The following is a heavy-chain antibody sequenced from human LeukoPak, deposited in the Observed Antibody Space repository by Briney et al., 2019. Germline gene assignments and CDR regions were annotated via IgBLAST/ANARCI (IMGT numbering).Heavy chain of an antibody. CDR1: GFTFSSYA. CDR2: ISYDGSNK. Sequence: GGSLRLSRAASGFTFSSYAMHWVRQAPGKGLEWVAVISYDGSNKYYADSVKGRFTISRDNSKNTLYLQMNSLRAEDTAEYYCARAYLTVTTGDLGYWGQGALVTVSS. CDR3: ARAYLTVTTGDLGY. D-gene: IGHD4-17*01. V-gene: IGHV3-30-3*01. J-gene: IGHJ4*02.